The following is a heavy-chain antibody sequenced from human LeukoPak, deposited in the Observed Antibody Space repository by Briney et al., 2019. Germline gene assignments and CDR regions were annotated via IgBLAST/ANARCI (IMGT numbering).Heavy chain of an antibody. J-gene: IGHJ4*02. D-gene: IGHD2-2*01. CDR2: IRYDGSNK. CDR1: GFTFSSYG. V-gene: IGHV3-30*02. Sequence: GGSLRLSCAASGFTFSSYGMHWVRQAPGKGLEWVAFIRYDGSNKYYADSVKGRFTISRDNSKNTLYLQMNSLRAEDTAVYYCAKDLAVVVPAAAYDYWGRGALVTVSS. CDR3: AKDLAVVVPAAAYDY.